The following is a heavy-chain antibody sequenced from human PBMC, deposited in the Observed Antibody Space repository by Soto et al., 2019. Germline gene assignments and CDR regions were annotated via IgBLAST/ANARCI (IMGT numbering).Heavy chain of an antibody. J-gene: IGHJ4*02. CDR3: AKDTTRERQMRVDS. D-gene: IGHD1-26*01. CDR2: INTYSGNT. V-gene: IGHV1-18*03. Sequence: QDQLVQSGAEVKEPGASVRISCKTSGYPFTNYGISWVRQAPGQGLEWMGWINTYSGNTHYARKSQGRVTLTTDTSTRTAYMELRSLTSDEVGVGGGAKDTTRERQMRVDSWGQGTLVTVSS. CDR1: GYPFTNYG.